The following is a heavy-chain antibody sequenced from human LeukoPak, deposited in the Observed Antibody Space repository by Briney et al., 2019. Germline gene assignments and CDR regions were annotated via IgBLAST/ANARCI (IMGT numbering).Heavy chain of an antibody. Sequence: PGESLRLSCTASGLSVSSRFMSWVRQTPGKGLEWGSSVFGGGHTRYADSVMGRFTISRDNSQRTLYLQMNSLRAEDTAVYYCARTYTNNAGYYLYWGQGTLV. CDR2: VFGGGHT. CDR3: ARTYTNNAGYYLY. V-gene: IGHV3-53*01. D-gene: IGHD3-22*01. J-gene: IGHJ4*02. CDR1: GLSVSSRF.